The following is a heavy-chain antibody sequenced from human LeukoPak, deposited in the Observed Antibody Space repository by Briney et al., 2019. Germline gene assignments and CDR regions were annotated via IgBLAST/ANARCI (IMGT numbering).Heavy chain of an antibody. Sequence: GESLKISCKGSGYSFTTYWIGWVPQIPGKGLEWMGIIYPGDSDTRYSPSFQGQVTISADKSINTAYLQWSSLKASDTAMYFCARHFGDLSTLDSWGQGTLVTVSS. CDR2: IYPGDSDT. V-gene: IGHV5-51*01. CDR1: GYSFTTYW. J-gene: IGHJ4*02. CDR3: ARHFGDLSTLDS. D-gene: IGHD3-16*02.